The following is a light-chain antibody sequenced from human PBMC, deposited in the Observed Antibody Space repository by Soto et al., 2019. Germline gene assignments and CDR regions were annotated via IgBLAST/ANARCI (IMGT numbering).Light chain of an antibody. V-gene: IGKV3-11*01. J-gene: IGKJ5*01. CDR2: DAS. CDR1: QSVTTY. CDR3: QQRSNYIT. Sequence: EIVLTQSPATLSLSPGERATLSCRASQSVTTYLNWYQQKPGQAPRLLIYDASNRATGIPARFSGSGSGTDFTLTISSLEPEDFAVYYCQQRSNYITFGQGTRLQIE.